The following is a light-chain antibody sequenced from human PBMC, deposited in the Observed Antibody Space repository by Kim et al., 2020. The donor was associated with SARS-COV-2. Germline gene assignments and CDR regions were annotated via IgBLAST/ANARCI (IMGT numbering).Light chain of an antibody. CDR3: QQNGNSPVT. V-gene: IGKV3-20*01. J-gene: IGKJ5*01. Sequence: PGESATLSSRATQTVRNNYLAWFQQRPGQAPRLLIYSASRRATGIPDRFSGSGSGTDFTLTISRLEPEDVAVYYCQQNGNSPVTFGRGTRLEIK. CDR2: SAS. CDR1: QTVRNNY.